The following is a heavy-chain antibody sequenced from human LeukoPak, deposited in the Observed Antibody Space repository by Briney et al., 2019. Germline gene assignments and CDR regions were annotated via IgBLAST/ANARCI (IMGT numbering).Heavy chain of an antibody. D-gene: IGHD3-16*01. Sequence: SETLSLTCAVYGGSFSGYYWSWIRQPPGKGLEWIGEINHSGSANYNPSLKSRVTISVDTSKNQFSLKLSSVTAADTAVYYCARHRGMMSFDPWGQGTLVTVSS. CDR1: GGSFSGYY. V-gene: IGHV4-34*01. J-gene: IGHJ5*02. CDR3: ARHRGMMSFDP. CDR2: INHSGSA.